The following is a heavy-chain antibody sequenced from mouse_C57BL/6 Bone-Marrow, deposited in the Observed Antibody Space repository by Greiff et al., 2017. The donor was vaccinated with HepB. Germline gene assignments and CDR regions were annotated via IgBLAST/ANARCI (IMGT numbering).Heavy chain of an antibody. J-gene: IGHJ2*01. CDR2: IRNKANGYTT. Sequence: EVKLMESGGGLVQPGGSLSLSCAASGFTFTDYYMSWVRQPPGKALEWLGFIRNKANGYTTEYSASVKGRFTISRDNSQSLLYLQMNALTAADSATYYCARYKPSYGYYGYYCDYWGQGTTLTVSS. D-gene: IGHD2-10*01. CDR1: GFTFTDYY. V-gene: IGHV7-3*01. CDR3: ARYKPSYGYYGYYCDY.